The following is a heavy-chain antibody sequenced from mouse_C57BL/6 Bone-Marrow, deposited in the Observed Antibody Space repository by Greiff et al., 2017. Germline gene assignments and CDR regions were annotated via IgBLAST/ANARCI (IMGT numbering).Heavy chain of an antibody. V-gene: IGHV7-1*01. CDR3: ARAYYYYAMDY. Sequence: EVNVVESGGGLVQSGRSLRLSCATSGFTFSDFYMEWVRQAPGKGLEWIAASRNKANDYTTEYSASVKGRFIVSRDTSQSILYLQMNALRAEDTAIYYCARAYYYYAMDYWGQGTSVTVSS. CDR2: SRNKANDYTT. D-gene: IGHD1-1*01. J-gene: IGHJ4*01. CDR1: GFTFSDFY.